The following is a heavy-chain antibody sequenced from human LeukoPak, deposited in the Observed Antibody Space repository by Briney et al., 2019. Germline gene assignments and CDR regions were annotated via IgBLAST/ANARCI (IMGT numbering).Heavy chain of an antibody. D-gene: IGHD6-19*01. J-gene: IGHJ4*02. CDR1: GGTFSSYA. CDR2: IIPILGIA. Sequence: GASVKVSCKASGGTFSSYAISWVRQAPGQGLEWMGRIIPILGIANYAQKFQGRVTIIADKSTCTAYMELSSLRSEDTAVYYCARDWYSSGWNILDYWGQGTLVTVSS. CDR3: ARDWYSSGWNILDY. V-gene: IGHV1-69*04.